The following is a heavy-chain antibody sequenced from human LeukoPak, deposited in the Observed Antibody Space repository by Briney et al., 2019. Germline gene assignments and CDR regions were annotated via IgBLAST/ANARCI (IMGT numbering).Heavy chain of an antibody. CDR1: GYIFTNYW. V-gene: IGHV5-51*01. CDR2: ISPRDSDT. Sequence: GESPKISCKASGYIFTNYWLGWVRQMPGKGLEWIGIISPRDSDTRYSPSFQGQVTVSADKSISTAYLQWNTLEASDTAMYYCARRQYSGYDFDFWGQGTLVTVSS. CDR3: ARRQYSGYDFDF. D-gene: IGHD5-12*01. J-gene: IGHJ4*02.